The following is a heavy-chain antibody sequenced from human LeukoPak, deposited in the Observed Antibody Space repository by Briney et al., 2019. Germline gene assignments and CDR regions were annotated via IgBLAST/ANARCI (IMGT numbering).Heavy chain of an antibody. Sequence: ASAKVSCKASGYTFTSYGISWVRQAPGQGLEWMGWINPNSGGTNYAQKFQGRVTMTRDTSISTAYMELSRLRSDDTAVYYCARDVDYGDLAYAFDIWGQGTMVTVSS. J-gene: IGHJ3*02. CDR3: ARDVDYGDLAYAFDI. CDR2: INPNSGGT. V-gene: IGHV1-2*02. CDR1: GYTFTSYG. D-gene: IGHD4-17*01.